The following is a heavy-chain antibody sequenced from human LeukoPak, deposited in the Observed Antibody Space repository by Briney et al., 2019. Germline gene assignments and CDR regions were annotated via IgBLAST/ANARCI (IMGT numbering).Heavy chain of an antibody. CDR3: AKELGRQVNTMIVVVITARFVY. CDR1: GFTFSSFG. Sequence: WGSMRLSCAASGFTFSSFGMHWVRQAPGKWLEWEAFISYDGSNKYYTDSMKGRFTISRDNSKNTMYLQMNSLRADDTAVYYCAKELGRQVNTMIVVVITARFVYWGQGTLVTASS. J-gene: IGHJ4*02. D-gene: IGHD3-22*01. V-gene: IGHV3-30*18. CDR2: ISYDGSNK.